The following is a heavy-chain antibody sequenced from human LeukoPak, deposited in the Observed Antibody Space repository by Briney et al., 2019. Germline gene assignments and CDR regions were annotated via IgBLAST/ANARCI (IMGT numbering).Heavy chain of an antibody. Sequence: GGSLRLSCAASGFTFSSYAMSWVRQAPGKGLEWVSAISGSGGSTYYADSVKGRFTISRDNSKNTLYLQMNSLRAEDTAVYYCAKSVREGIAAAAPDAFDIWGQGTMVTVSS. V-gene: IGHV3-23*01. D-gene: IGHD6-13*01. CDR3: AKSVREGIAAAAPDAFDI. CDR2: ISGSGGST. J-gene: IGHJ3*02. CDR1: GFTFSSYA.